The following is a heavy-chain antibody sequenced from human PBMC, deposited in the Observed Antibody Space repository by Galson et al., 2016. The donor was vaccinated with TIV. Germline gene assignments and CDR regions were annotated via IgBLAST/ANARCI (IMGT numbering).Heavy chain of an antibody. CDR1: GYNFIYHT. Sequence: SVKVSCKASGYNFIYHTMHWVRQAPGQSLEWMGWIIPIFGTTKYAQKFQGRVTITADESTDTAYVELNSLTSEDTAVYYCARATNYYDNWFDPWGQGTLVTVSS. CDR3: ARATNYYDNWFDP. V-gene: IGHV1-69*13. J-gene: IGHJ5*02. CDR2: IIPIFGTT. D-gene: IGHD3-10*01.